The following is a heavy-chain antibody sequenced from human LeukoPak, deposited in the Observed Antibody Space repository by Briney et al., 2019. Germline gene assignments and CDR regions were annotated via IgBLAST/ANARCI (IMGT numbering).Heavy chain of an antibody. CDR1: GYTFTSYY. Sequence: ASVKVSCKASGYTFTSYYMHWVRQAPGQGLEWMGIINPSGGSTSYAQKFQGRVTMTRDTFTSTVYMELSSLRSEDTAVYYCARDGSGSVLYYYYYYMDVWGKGTTVTISS. V-gene: IGHV1-46*01. CDR3: ARDGSGSVLYYYYYYMDV. D-gene: IGHD3-10*01. J-gene: IGHJ6*03. CDR2: INPSGGST.